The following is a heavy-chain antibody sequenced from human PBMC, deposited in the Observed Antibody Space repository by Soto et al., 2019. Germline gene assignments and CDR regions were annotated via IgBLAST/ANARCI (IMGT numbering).Heavy chain of an antibody. D-gene: IGHD3-10*01. CDR3: AKSYNTMVLTNFDY. V-gene: IGHV3-30*18. Sequence: QVQLVESGGGVVQPGRSLRLSCAASGFTFSDYGMHWVRQAPGKGLEWVAVISYDGSHKYYADSVKGRFTVSRDNSKNRLYLQMNSLRAEDTAVYYCAKSYNTMVLTNFDYWGQGALVTGSS. CDR2: ISYDGSHK. CDR1: GFTFSDYG. J-gene: IGHJ4*02.